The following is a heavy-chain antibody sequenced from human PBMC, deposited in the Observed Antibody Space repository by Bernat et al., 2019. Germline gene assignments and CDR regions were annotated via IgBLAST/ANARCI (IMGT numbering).Heavy chain of an antibody. CDR2: ILGSGDST. CDR1: GFMFTQYA. CDR3: ARDKDGGYAFDH. V-gene: IGHV3-64*01. Sequence: EVELVESGGTLVQPGGSLRLSCAASGFMFTQYAMHWVRQAPGKGPEYLSSILGSGDSTQYANSVKGRFIISRDNSKNTLYLHMGSLRPDDMAVYYCARDKDGGYAFDHWGQGTLVTVSS. J-gene: IGHJ4*02. D-gene: IGHD5-12*01.